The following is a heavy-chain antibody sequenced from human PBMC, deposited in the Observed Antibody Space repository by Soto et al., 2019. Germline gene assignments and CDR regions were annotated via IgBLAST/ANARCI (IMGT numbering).Heavy chain of an antibody. V-gene: IGHV1-69*02. CDR3: ASGSEDIVATTSYYGMDV. Sequence: SVKVSCKASGGTFSSYTISWVRQAPGQGLEWMGRIIPILGIANYAQKFQGRVTITADKSTSTAYMELSSLRSEGTAVYYCASGSEDIVATTSYYGMDVWGQGTTVTVSS. CDR1: GGTFSSYT. D-gene: IGHD5-12*01. CDR2: IIPILGIA. J-gene: IGHJ6*02.